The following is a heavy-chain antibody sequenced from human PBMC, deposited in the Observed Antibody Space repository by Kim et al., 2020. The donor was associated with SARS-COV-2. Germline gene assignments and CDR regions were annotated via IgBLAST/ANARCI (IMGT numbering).Heavy chain of an antibody. CDR1: GGSISSYY. J-gene: IGHJ4*02. CDR3: ARGDGCSSRGYFEY. Sequence: SETLSLTCTVSGGSISSYYWSWVRQPPGKGLELIGYIYYSGSANYNPSLKSRVPISVDTSENQFSLMLSSVTAADTAVYYCARGDGCSSRGYFEYWGQGTLVTVSS. D-gene: IGHD6-6*01. CDR2: IYYSGSA. V-gene: IGHV4-59*13.